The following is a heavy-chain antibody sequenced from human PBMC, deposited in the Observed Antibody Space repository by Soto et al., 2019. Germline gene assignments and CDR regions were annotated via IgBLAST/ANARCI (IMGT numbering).Heavy chain of an antibody. D-gene: IGHD3-10*01. V-gene: IGHV2-5*02. CDR2: IYWDDDN. J-gene: IGHJ5*02. CDR1: GFSLSTSGEA. CDR3: AHYVSASPAGWFDP. Sequence: QITLKESGPALGKPTQTLTRTCTFSGFSLSTSGEAVGWIRQPPGEALEWLALIYWDDDNRYNPTLKTRLTITTDTSKNQVVLTLTNMDPVDTATYYCAHYVSASPAGWFDPWGQGILVTVSS.